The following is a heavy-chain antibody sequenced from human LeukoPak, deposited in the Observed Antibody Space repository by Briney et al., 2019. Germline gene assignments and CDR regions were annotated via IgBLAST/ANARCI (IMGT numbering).Heavy chain of an antibody. CDR2: ISSGGSYI. V-gene: IGHV3-11*04. Sequence: GGSLRLSCAASGFTFSDYYMSWIRQAPGKGLDWVSSISSGGSYIYYADSVKGRFTISRDNARNSLYLQMNSLRAEDTAMYYCARDFISLLVPAAIQLFEDYWGQGTLVTVSS. D-gene: IGHD2-2*02. J-gene: IGHJ4*02. CDR3: ARDFISLLVPAAIQLFEDY. CDR1: GFTFSDYY.